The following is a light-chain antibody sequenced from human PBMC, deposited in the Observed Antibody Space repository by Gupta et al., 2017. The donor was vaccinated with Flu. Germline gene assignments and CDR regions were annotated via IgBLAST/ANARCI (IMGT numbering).Light chain of an antibody. V-gene: IGLV2-11*01. J-gene: IGLJ3*02. CDR1: SRAVGAYTY. CDR3: SSYAGSNTWV. Sequence: QSALPQPRSVSGSLGQSVTISCTGPSRAVGAYTYVSWYHQHTGKAHQLILSHVSKRPSGVPDRFAASKSGETSSLNIAGHQEEDEADYHCSSYAGSNTWVFGGGTKLTVL. CDR2: HVS.